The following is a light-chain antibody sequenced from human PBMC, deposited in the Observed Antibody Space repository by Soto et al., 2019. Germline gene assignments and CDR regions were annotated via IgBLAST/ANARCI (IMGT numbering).Light chain of an antibody. J-gene: IGKJ1*01. V-gene: IGKV1-27*01. CDR3: QKYNSVPWT. Sequence: DIQMTQSPSSLSASVGDRVTITCRASQDINNYLVWYQQKPGKVPKLLIYAASTLRSWVPSRFSGSGSGTDFTLTISSLQPEDVATYYCQKYNSVPWTFGQGTKVEIK. CDR1: QDINNY. CDR2: AAS.